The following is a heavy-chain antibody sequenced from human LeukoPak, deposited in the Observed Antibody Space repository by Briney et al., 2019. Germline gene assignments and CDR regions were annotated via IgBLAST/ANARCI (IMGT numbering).Heavy chain of an antibody. D-gene: IGHD2-15*01. V-gene: IGHV1-69*02. CDR3: ARNQRTRYCSGGSCYSDWFDP. CDR1: GGAFSRYT. CDR2: IIPIVGIA. J-gene: IGHJ5*02. Sequence: GASVKVSCKASGGAFSRYTISWVRQAPGQGLEWMGRIIPIVGIANYAQKFQGRVTITADKSTSTAYMELSSLRSEDTAVYYCARNQRTRYCSGGSCYSDWFDPWGQGALVTVSS.